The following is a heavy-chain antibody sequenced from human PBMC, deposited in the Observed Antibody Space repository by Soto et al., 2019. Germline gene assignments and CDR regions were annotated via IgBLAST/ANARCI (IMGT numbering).Heavy chain of an antibody. CDR1: GHLFNNHW. Sequence: EQLEQSGAEVKKPGESLKISCKGPGHLFNNHWIGWVRQTPGKGLEWMGLIFTRDSETKTSPSFQGHVSFSVDNSIHTVYLQWTSLNTTDTGIYFCARGYFDSGHGYDLWGQGTLVTVSS. CDR3: ARGYFDSGHGYDL. V-gene: IGHV5-51*01. J-gene: IGHJ5*02. CDR2: IFTRDSET. D-gene: IGHD3-10*01.